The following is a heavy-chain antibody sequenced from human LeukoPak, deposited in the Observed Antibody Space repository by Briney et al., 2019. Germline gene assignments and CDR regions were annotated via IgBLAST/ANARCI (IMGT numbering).Heavy chain of an antibody. CDR3: ADDDGD. V-gene: IGHV4-4*07. Sequence: KPSETLSLTCSVSGVSVSSYYWSWLRQPAGKGLEWIGRIYPSGTTHYNPSLKSRVTMSVDTSKNQFSLKLISVTAADTAVYYCADDDGDWGQGTLVTVSS. D-gene: IGHD4-17*01. CDR2: IYPSGTT. CDR1: GVSVSSYY. J-gene: IGHJ4*02.